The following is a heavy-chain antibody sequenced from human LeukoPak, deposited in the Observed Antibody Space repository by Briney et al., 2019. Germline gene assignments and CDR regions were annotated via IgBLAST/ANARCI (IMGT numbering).Heavy chain of an antibody. D-gene: IGHD3-10*01. CDR1: GFTFSSYG. J-gene: IGHJ5*02. CDR3: AKDPSLVRGVITQFDP. Sequence: GGSLRLSCAASGFTFSSYGMHWVRQAPGKGLEWVAFIRYDGSNKYYADSVKGRFTISRDNSKNTLYLQMNSLRAEDTAVYYCAKDPSLVRGVITQFDPWGQGTLVTVSS. CDR2: IRYDGSNK. V-gene: IGHV3-30*02.